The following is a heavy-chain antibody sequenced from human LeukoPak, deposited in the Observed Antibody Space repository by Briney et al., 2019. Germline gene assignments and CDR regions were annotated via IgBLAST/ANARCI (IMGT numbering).Heavy chain of an antibody. CDR3: ARSSGWYDWFDP. V-gene: IGHV1-69*13. D-gene: IGHD6-19*01. J-gene: IGHJ5*02. CDR2: IIPIFGTA. CDR1: GGTFSSYA. Sequence: PVKVSCKASGGTFSSYAISWVRQAPGQGLEWMGGIIPIFGTANYAQKFQGRVTITADESTSTAYMELSSLRSEDTAVYYCARSSGWYDWFDPWGQGTLVTVSS.